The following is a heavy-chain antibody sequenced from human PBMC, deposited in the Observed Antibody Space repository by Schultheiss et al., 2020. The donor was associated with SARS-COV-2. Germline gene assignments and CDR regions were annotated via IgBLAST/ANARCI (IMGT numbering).Heavy chain of an antibody. Sequence: ASVKVSCKASGYSFSSNGISWVRQAPGQGLEWMGWINPNSGGTNYAQKFQGRVTMTRDTSISTAYMELSRLRSDDTAVYYCASGRDYYGSGSYYNGDAFDIWGQGTMVTVSS. CDR2: INPNSGGT. D-gene: IGHD3-10*01. CDR1: GYSFSSNG. V-gene: IGHV1-2*02. J-gene: IGHJ3*02. CDR3: ASGRDYYGSGSYYNGDAFDI.